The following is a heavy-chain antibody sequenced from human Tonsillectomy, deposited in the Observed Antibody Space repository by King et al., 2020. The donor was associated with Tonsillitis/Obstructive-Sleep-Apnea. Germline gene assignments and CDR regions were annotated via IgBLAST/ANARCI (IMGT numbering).Heavy chain of an antibody. CDR2: LNSDGSRI. Sequence: VQLVESGGGLVQPGGSLRLSCAASGFTFSNYLMHWVRQAPGKGLVWFSRLNSDGSRITYAESVKGRFTISRDNAKNTLYLQMNSLRAEDTAVYYCARAVASAADYWGQGTLVTVSS. J-gene: IGHJ4*02. V-gene: IGHV3-74*03. CDR1: GFTFSNYL. CDR3: ARAVASAADY. D-gene: IGHD6-19*01.